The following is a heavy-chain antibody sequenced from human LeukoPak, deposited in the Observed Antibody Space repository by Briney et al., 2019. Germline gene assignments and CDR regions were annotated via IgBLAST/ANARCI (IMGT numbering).Heavy chain of an antibody. Sequence: GGSLRLSCAASGFTFSTYSMNWVRQAPGKGLEWVSAISSDCRYIYYADSVKGRFTTSRDNAKNSLYLQMNSLRAEDTAVYYCARDISECRSNSCYSLDAFDIWGQGTMVTVSS. CDR3: ARDISECRSNSCYSLDAFDI. D-gene: IGHD2-2*01. CDR1: GFTFSTYS. V-gene: IGHV3-21*01. J-gene: IGHJ3*02. CDR2: ISSDCRYI.